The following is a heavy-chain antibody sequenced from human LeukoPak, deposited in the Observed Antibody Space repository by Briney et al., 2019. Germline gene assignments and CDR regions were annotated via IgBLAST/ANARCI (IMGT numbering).Heavy chain of an antibody. J-gene: IGHJ6*02. D-gene: IGHD3-10*01. CDR2: IYYSGST. V-gene: IGHV4-59*08. Sequence: PSETLSLTCTVSGGSISSYYWSWFQQPPGKGLEWIGYIYYSGSTNYNPSLKSRVTISIDTSKNQFSLKLTSVTAADTAVYYCARLEEDSSGYYYGMDVWGQGTTVTVSS. CDR3: ARLEEDSSGYYYGMDV. CDR1: GGSISSYY.